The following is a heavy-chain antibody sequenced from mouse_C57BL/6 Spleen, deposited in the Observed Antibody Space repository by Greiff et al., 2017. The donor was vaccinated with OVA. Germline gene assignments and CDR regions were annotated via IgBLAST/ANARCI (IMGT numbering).Heavy chain of an antibody. CDR2: IDPSDSYT. J-gene: IGHJ3*01. CDR1: GYTFTSYW. V-gene: IGHV1-69*01. Sequence: QVQLQQPGAELVMPGASVKLSCKASGYTFTSYWMHWVKQRPGQGLEWIGEIDPSDSYTNYNQKFKGKSTLTVDKSSSTAYMQLSSLTSEDSAVYYCARSDLPGPWLAYRGQGTLVTVSA. CDR3: ARSDLPGPWLAY.